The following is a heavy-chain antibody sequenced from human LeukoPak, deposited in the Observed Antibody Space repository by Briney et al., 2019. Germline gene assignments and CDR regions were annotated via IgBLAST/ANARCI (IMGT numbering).Heavy chain of an antibody. CDR1: GYTFTSHY. CDR3: ARDQDAFDI. Sequence: SVKVSCKASGYTFTSHYLHWVRQAPGQGLEWMGRIIPILGIANYAQKFQGRVTITADKSTSTAYMELSSLRSEDTAVYYCARDQDAFDIWGQGTMVTVSS. CDR2: IIPILGIA. V-gene: IGHV1-69*04. J-gene: IGHJ3*02.